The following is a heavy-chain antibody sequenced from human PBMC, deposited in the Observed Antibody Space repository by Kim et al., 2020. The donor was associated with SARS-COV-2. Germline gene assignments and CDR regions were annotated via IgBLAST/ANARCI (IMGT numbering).Heavy chain of an antibody. J-gene: IGHJ6*02. D-gene: IGHD6-19*01. CDR2: FDPEDGET. V-gene: IGHV1-24*01. CDR1: GYTLTELS. CDR3: ATAFSMIAVAGTRHYYYYYGMDV. Sequence: ASVTVSCKVSGYTLTELSMHWVRQAPGKGLEWMGGFDPEDGETIYAQKFQGRVTMTEDTSTDTAYMELSSLRSEDTAVYYCATAFSMIAVAGTRHYYYYYGMDVWGQGTTVTVSS.